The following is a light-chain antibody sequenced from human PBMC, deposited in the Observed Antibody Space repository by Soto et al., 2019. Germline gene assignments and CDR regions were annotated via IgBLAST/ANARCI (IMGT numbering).Light chain of an antibody. V-gene: IGKV3-15*01. Sequence: IVMTQSPATLSVSPRERATLSCRASQRISSNLAWYQQKPGQAPRLLIYGASTRATGIPERFSGSGSGTEFTLTISSLQSEDFAVYYCQQYNNWPPAYTFGQGTKVEIK. CDR2: GAS. J-gene: IGKJ2*01. CDR1: QRISSN. CDR3: QQYNNWPPAYT.